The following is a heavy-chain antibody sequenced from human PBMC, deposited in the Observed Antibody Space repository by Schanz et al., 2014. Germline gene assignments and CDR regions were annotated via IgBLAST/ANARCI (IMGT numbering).Heavy chain of an antibody. CDR1: AFIFRSYS. D-gene: IGHD1-26*01. V-gene: IGHV3-48*01. CDR2: ISRSSSTI. CDR3: ARDSGGHYVVDY. J-gene: IGHJ4*02. Sequence: ESGGGLVQPGGSLRLSCAASAFIFRSYSMHWVRQAPGKGLEWVSYISRSSSTIYYADSVRGRFTISRDNAKNSLYLQMNSLRAEDTAVYYCARDSGGHYVVDYWGQGTLVTVSS.